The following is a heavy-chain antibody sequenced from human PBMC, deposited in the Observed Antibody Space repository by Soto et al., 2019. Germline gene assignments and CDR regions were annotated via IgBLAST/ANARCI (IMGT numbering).Heavy chain of an antibody. CDR1: GGTFSSYA. D-gene: IGHD3-22*01. Sequence: GASVKVSCKAPGGTFSSYAISWVRQAPGQGLEWMGGIIPIVGTANYAQTFQGRVTITADESTSTAYMELSSLRSEDTAVYYCARDPYYYDSSGSPGYWGQGTLVTVSS. CDR3: ARDPYYYDSSGSPGY. V-gene: IGHV1-69*13. CDR2: IIPIVGTA. J-gene: IGHJ4*02.